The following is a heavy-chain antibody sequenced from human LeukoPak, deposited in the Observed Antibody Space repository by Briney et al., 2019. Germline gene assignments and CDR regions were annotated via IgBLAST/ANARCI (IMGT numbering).Heavy chain of an antibody. Sequence: SETLSLTCTVSGGSISSGSYYWSWIRQPAGKGLEWIGRIYTSGSTNYNPSLKSRFTISVDTSKNQFSLKLSSVTAADTAVYYCARVSPKITMVRGAYYYYYYMDVWGKGTTVTISS. CDR1: GGSISSGSYY. D-gene: IGHD3-10*01. V-gene: IGHV4-61*02. CDR2: IYTSGST. J-gene: IGHJ6*03. CDR3: ARVSPKITMVRGAYYYYYYMDV.